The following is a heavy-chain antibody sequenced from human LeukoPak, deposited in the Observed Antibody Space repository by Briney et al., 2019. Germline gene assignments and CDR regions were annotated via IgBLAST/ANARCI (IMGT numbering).Heavy chain of an antibody. CDR3: ARGPIGATGIFGVVPTAYYYGMDV. CDR2: IYSSGIT. D-gene: IGHD3-3*01. Sequence: SETLSLTCTVSGGSISSYYWSWIRQPAGKGLEWIGRIYSSGITNYNPSLKSRVTISVDTSKNQFSLKLSSVTAADTAVYYCARGPIGATGIFGVVPTAYYYGMDVWGQGTTVTVSS. J-gene: IGHJ6*02. V-gene: IGHV4-4*07. CDR1: GGSISSYY.